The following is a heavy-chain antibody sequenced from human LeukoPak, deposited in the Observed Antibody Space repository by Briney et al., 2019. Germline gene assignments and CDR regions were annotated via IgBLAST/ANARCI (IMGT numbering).Heavy chain of an antibody. CDR2: ISAYNGNT. CDR3: ARELAVAGTPDYYYYYMDV. D-gene: IGHD6-19*01. Sequence: ASVKVSCKASGYTFTSYGISWVRQAPGQGHEWMGWISAYNGNTNYAQKLQGRVTMTTDTSTSTAYMELRSLRSDDTAVYYCARELAVAGTPDYYYYYMDVWGKGTTVTVSS. CDR1: GYTFTSYG. V-gene: IGHV1-18*01. J-gene: IGHJ6*03.